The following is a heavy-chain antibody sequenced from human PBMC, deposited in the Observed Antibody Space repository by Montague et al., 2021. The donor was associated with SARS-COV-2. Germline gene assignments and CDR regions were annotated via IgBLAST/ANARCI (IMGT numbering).Heavy chain of an antibody. V-gene: IGHV3-23*01. J-gene: IGHJ4*02. D-gene: IGHD3-16*01. CDR3: AKRIMITEHI. Sequence: DSVKGRFTISRDNSKNTLYLQMNSLRAEDTAVYYCAKRIMITEHIWGQGTLVTVSS.